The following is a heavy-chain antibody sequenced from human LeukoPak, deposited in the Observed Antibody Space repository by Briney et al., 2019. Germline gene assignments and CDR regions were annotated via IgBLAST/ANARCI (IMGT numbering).Heavy chain of an antibody. CDR3: AREQYDNWFDP. J-gene: IGHJ5*02. CDR2: ISAYNGNT. Sequence: GASVKVSCKASGYTFTSYGISWVRQPPGQGIEWMGWISAYNGNTNYAQKLQGRVTMTTDTSTSTAYMELRSLRSDDTAVYYCAREQYDNWFDPWGQGTLVTVSS. D-gene: IGHD4-11*01. CDR1: GYTFTSYG. V-gene: IGHV1-18*01.